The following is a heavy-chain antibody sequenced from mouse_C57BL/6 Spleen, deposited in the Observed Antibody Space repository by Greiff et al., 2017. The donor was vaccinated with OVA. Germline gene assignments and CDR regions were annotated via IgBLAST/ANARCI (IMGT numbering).Heavy chain of an antibody. J-gene: IGHJ1*03. V-gene: IGHV5-16*01. CDR1: GFTFSDYY. CDR3: ARDRNYYASDWYFDV. Sequence: EVQLVESEGGLVQPGSSMKLSCTASGFTFSDYYMAWVRQIPEKGLEWVANINYDGSSTYYLDSLKSRFIISRDNAKNILYLQMSMLKSEDTATYYCARDRNYYASDWYFDVWGTGTTVTVSS. D-gene: IGHD1-1*01. CDR2: INYDGSST.